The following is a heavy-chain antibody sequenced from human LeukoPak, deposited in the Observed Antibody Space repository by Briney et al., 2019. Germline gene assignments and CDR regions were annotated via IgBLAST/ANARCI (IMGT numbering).Heavy chain of an antibody. D-gene: IGHD2-15*01. CDR3: ARGREASSSGETYYYYYYMDV. V-gene: IGHV1-18*01. CDR1: GYTFTSYG. J-gene: IGHJ6*03. CDR2: ISAYNGNT. Sequence: ASVKVSCKASGYTFTSYGISWVRQAHGQGLEWMGWISAYNGNTNYDKHFQGRVTMTTDTSTSTAYMQLRSLRSDDTAVYYCARGREASSSGETYYYYYYMDVWGKGTTVTVSS.